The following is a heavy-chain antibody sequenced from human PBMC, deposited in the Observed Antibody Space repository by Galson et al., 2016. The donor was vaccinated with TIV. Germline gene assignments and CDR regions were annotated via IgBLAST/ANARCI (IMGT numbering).Heavy chain of an antibody. CDR2: FYWDDDT. CDR1: GFSLSDTGVG. Sequence: PALVKPTQTLTLTCTFSGFSLSDTGVGVGWIRQPAGKALEWLGIFYWDDDTRYSPSLGSRLTITKDTSKNQVVLTVTDMDPVDTGTYFCAHIRITLIPDAFYIWGQGTTVTVSS. J-gene: IGHJ3*02. CDR3: AHIRITLIPDAFYI. V-gene: IGHV2-5*02. D-gene: IGHD3-22*01.